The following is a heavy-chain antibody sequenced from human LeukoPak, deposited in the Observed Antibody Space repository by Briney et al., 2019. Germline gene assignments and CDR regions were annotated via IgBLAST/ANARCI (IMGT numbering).Heavy chain of an antibody. D-gene: IGHD5-24*01. CDR2: IYYSGST. V-gene: IGHV4-28*01. Sequence: SDTLSLTCVVSGYSISSSKWWGWIRQPPGKGLEWIGYIYYSGSTYYNPSLKTRVTMSVDTSKNQFSLKLTSVTAVDTAIYYCARTRDSDMYSFDSWGQGTLVTVS. CDR3: ARTRDSDMYSFDS. CDR1: GYSISSSKW. J-gene: IGHJ4*02.